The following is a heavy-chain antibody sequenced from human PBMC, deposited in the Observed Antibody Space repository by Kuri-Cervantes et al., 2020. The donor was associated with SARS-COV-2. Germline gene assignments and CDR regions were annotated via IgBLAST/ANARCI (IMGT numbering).Heavy chain of an antibody. D-gene: IGHD3-10*01. Sequence: SQTLSLTCAVYGGSFSGYYWSWIRQPPGKGLEWIGGINHSGSTNYNPSLKSRVTISVDTSKNQFSLKLSSVTAADTAVYYCARASLDYYYMDDWGKGTPVTVSS. V-gene: IGHV4-34*01. CDR1: GGSFSGYY. CDR2: INHSGST. J-gene: IGHJ6*03. CDR3: ARASLDYYYMDD.